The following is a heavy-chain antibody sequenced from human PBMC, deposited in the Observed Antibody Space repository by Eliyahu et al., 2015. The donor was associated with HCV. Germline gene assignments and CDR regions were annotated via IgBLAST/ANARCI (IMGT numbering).Heavy chain of an antibody. J-gene: IGHJ2*01. CDR3: ARERHPGLYCGGDCYRSVWYFDL. CDR1: GGTFSSYA. D-gene: IGHD2-21*02. CDR2: IIPIFGTA. Sequence: QVQLVQSGAEVKKPGSSVKVSCKASGGTFSSYAISWVRQAPGQGLEWMGGIIPIFGTANYAQKFQGRVTITADESTSTAYMELSSLRSEDTAVYYCARERHPGLYCGGDCYRSVWYFDLWGRGTLVTVSS. V-gene: IGHV1-69*01.